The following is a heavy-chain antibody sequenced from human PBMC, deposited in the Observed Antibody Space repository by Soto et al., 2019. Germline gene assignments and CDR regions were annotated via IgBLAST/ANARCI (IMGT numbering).Heavy chain of an antibody. CDR3: ARGVAAAPDTGRFFDY. CDR2: INHSGST. D-gene: IGHD6-13*01. Sequence: QVQLQQWGAGLLKPSETLSLTCAVYGGSFSGYYWSWIRQPPGKGLEWIGEINHSGSTNYNPSLKSRVTIPVDTSKNQFSLKLSSVTAADTAVYYCARGVAAAPDTGRFFDYWGQGTLVTVSS. J-gene: IGHJ4*02. V-gene: IGHV4-34*01. CDR1: GGSFSGYY.